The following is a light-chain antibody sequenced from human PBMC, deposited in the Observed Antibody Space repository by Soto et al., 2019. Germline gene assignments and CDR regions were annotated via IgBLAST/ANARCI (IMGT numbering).Light chain of an antibody. Sequence: EIVLTQSPGTLSLSPGESATLSCRASQSVSSSYLAWYQQKPGQAPRLLIYGASSRATGIPDRFSGSGSGTDFTLSISRLVPEDFAVYYCQQYGSSPRTFGQGTQL. J-gene: IGKJ2*01. CDR3: QQYGSSPRT. CDR1: QSVSSSY. CDR2: GAS. V-gene: IGKV3-20*01.